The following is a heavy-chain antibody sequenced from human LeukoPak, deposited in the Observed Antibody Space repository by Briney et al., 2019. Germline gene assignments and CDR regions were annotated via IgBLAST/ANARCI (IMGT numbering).Heavy chain of an antibody. Sequence: PSETLSLTCTVSGGSISSYYWSWLRQPPGKGLEYIGYTHYSGATNYNPSLNSRVTISIDTSKNQFSLKLSSVTAADTAVYYCARGVGELLSYYYYYYMDVWGKGTTVTISS. J-gene: IGHJ6*03. CDR2: THYSGAT. V-gene: IGHV4-59*01. CDR3: ARGVGELLSYYYYYYMDV. CDR1: GGSISSYY. D-gene: IGHD3-10*01.